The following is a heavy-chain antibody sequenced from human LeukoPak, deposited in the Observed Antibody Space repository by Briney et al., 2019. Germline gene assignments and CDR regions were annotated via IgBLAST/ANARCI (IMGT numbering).Heavy chain of an antibody. Sequence: SETLSLTCAVSGGSISSSNRWSWVRQPPGKGLERIGEIYHSGSTNYNPSLKSRVTIWVDKSKNQFSLKLSSVTGSDTGVYYCAKIMGRGYCTSTSCRGDWFDPWGQGTLVTVSS. CDR1: GGSISSSNR. J-gene: IGHJ5*02. V-gene: IGHV4-4*02. D-gene: IGHD2-2*01. CDR2: IYHSGST. CDR3: AKIMGRGYCTSTSCRGDWFDP.